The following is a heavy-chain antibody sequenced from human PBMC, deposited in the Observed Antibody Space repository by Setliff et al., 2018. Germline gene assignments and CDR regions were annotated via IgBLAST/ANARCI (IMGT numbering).Heavy chain of an antibody. CDR1: GFIFSNYA. J-gene: IGHJ4*02. V-gene: IGHV3-23*01. Sequence: GESLKISSAASGFIFSNYAMHWVRQAPGKGLEWVSVISGSGGIIYYADSVKGRFTISRDNSQNTLYLQMNSLRAEDTAVYYCANWAGVAEGFYGPFDYWGQGTLVTVSS. CDR2: ISGSGGII. D-gene: IGHD3-10*01. CDR3: ANWAGVAEGFYGPFDY.